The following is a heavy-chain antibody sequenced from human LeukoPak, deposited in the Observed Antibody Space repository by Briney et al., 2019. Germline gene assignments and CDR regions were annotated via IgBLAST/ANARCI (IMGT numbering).Heavy chain of an antibody. CDR3: TTPLDGY. J-gene: IGHJ4*02. CDR1: GFLFNNAW. CDR2: IKSGPDVGTT. D-gene: IGHD3-9*01. Sequence: PGGSLRLSCVASGFLFNNAWMSWVRQAPGKGLEWVGRIKSGPDVGTTDYAAPVKGRFTISRDDSKNTLYLQMNSLKTEDTAVYYCTTPLDGYWGQGTLVTLSS. V-gene: IGHV3-15*01.